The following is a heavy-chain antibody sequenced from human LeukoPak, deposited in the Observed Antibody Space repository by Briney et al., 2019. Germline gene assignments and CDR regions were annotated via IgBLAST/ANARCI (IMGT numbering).Heavy chain of an antibody. V-gene: IGHV3-23*01. CDR2: ISGSGGST. Sequence: TGGSLRLSCAASGFTFSSYGMSWVRQAPGKGLEWVSAISGSGGSTYYADSVKGRFTISRDNSKNTLYLQMNSLRAEDTAVYYCAKEASVPAGVSGEMATPYEGYFDYWGQGTLVTVSS. CDR3: AKEASVPAGVSGEMATPYEGYFDY. D-gene: IGHD5-24*01. CDR1: GFTFSSYG. J-gene: IGHJ4*02.